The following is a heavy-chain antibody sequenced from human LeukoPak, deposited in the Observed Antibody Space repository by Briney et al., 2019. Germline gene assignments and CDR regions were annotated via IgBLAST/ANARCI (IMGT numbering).Heavy chain of an antibody. Sequence: GGSLRLSCAASGFTFSSYWMSWVRQAPGKGLEWVANIKQGGSEKYYVDSVKGRFTISRDNAKNSLYLQMNSLRAEDTAVYYCARALSRSLGVATLGYWGQGTLVTVSS. CDR3: ARALSRSLGVATLGY. J-gene: IGHJ4*02. CDR1: GFTFSSYW. D-gene: IGHD5-12*01. V-gene: IGHV3-7*01. CDR2: IKQGGSEK.